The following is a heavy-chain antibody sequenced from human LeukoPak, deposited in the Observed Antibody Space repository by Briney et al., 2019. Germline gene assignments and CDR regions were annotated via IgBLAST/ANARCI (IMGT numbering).Heavy chain of an antibody. J-gene: IGHJ4*02. D-gene: IGHD5-12*01. CDR2: NSSSGSII. V-gene: IGHV3-11*01. Sequence: GGPLRLSCAASGFTFSDYYMSWIRQAPGKGREGISYNSSSGSIIYYAGSVKGRFTISRDNAKSSLYLQMNSLRAEDTAVYYCARDVGGVATDYYFDYWGQGTLVTVSS. CDR1: GFTFSDYY. CDR3: ARDVGGVATDYYFDY.